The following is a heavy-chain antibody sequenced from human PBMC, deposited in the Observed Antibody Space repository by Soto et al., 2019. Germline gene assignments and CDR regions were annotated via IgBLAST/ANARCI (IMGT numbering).Heavy chain of an antibody. Sequence: EVQLLESGGGSVQPGGSLRLSCAASGFTFSSYAMNWVRQAPGKGLEWVSAITGTGGSTNYADSVEGRFTISRDNSRNTLYLQMSSLRAEDAAVYYCAKAGGIAVPGSYLDQWGQGILVTVSS. D-gene: IGHD6-19*01. V-gene: IGHV3-23*01. CDR3: AKAGGIAVPGSYLDQ. CDR1: GFTFSSYA. CDR2: ITGTGGST. J-gene: IGHJ4*02.